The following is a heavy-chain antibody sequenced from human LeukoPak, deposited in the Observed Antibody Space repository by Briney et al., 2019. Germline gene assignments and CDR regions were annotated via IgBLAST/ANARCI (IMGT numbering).Heavy chain of an antibody. J-gene: IGHJ6*03. D-gene: IGHD6-13*01. V-gene: IGHV4-39*07. Sequence: PSETLSLTCTVSGGSISSSSYYWGWIRQPPGKGLEWIGSIYYSGSTYYNPSLKSRVTISVDTSKNQFSLKLSSVTAADTAVYYCARGPPGLARIAAAGLVYYYYMDVWGKGTTVTVSS. CDR3: ARGPPGLARIAAAGLVYYYYMDV. CDR1: GGSISSSSYY. CDR2: IYYSGST.